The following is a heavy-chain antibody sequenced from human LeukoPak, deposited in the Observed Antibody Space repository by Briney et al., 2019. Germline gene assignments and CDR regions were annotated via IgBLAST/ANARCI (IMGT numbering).Heavy chain of an antibody. CDR1: GGSISSGGYY. CDR2: IYHSGSI. D-gene: IGHD6-6*01. Sequence: SETLSLTCTVSGGSISSGGYYWSWIRQPPGKGLEWIGYIYHSGSIYYNPSLKSRVTISVDRSKNQFSLKLSPVTAADTAVYYCARGPYSSSVDYWGQGTLVTVSS. CDR3: ARGPYSSSVDY. V-gene: IGHV4-30-2*01. J-gene: IGHJ4*02.